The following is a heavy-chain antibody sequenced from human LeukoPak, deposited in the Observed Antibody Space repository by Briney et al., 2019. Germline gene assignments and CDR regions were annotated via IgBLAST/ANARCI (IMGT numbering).Heavy chain of an antibody. CDR2: ISSSSSYI. D-gene: IGHD3-10*01. CDR3: ARDSFARITMVRGVIKHAFDI. J-gene: IGHJ3*02. V-gene: IGHV3-21*01. CDR1: GFTFSSYS. Sequence: PGGSLRLSCAASGFTFSSYSMNWVRQAPGKGLEWVSSISSSSSYIYYADSVKGRFTIPRDNAKNSLYLQMNSLRAEDTAVYYCARDSFARITMVRGVIKHAFDIWGQGTMVTVSS.